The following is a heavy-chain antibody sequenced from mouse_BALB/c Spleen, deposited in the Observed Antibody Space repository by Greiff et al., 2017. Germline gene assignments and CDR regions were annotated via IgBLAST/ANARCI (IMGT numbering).Heavy chain of an antibody. CDR2: INSNGGST. V-gene: IGHV5-6-3*01. CDR3: ARDRYDYAMDY. Sequence: DVKLVESGGGLVQPGGSLKLSCAASGFTFSSYGMSWVRQTPDKRLELVATINSNGGSTYYPDSVKGRFTISRDNAKNTLYLQMSSLKSEDTAMYYCARDRYDYAMDYWGQGTSVTVSS. D-gene: IGHD2-14*01. CDR1: GFTFSSYG. J-gene: IGHJ4*01.